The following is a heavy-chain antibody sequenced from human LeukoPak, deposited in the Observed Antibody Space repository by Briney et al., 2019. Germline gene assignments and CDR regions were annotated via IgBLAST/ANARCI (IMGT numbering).Heavy chain of an antibody. D-gene: IGHD3-10*01. CDR2: INPNSGGT. V-gene: IGHV1-2*02. J-gene: IGHJ5*02. CDR1: GYTFTGYY. CDR3: ARGTYYYGSGNQNWFDP. Sequence: GASVKVSCKASGYTFTGYYMHWVRQAPGQGLEWMGWINPNSGGTNYAQKFQGRVTMTRDTSISTAYMELSRLRSDDTAVYYCARGTYYYGSGNQNWFDPWGQGTLVTVSS.